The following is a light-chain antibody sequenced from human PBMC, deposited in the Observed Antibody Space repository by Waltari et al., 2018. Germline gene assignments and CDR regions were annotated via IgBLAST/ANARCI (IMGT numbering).Light chain of an antibody. Sequence: AIRMTQSPSSFSASTGDRVTMTCRASQGINTYVAWYQQKPGKAPNLLIYAASTLQSGVPSRFSGSGSGTEFTLTISCLQSEDFATYYCQQYYNYPYTFGQGTKVEIK. CDR3: QQYYNYPYT. CDR2: AAS. J-gene: IGKJ2*01. CDR1: QGINTY. V-gene: IGKV1-8*01.